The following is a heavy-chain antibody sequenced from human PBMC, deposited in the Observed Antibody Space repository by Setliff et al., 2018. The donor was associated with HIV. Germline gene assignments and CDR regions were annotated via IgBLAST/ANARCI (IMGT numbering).Heavy chain of an antibody. J-gene: IGHJ4*02. Sequence: ASVKVSCKTSGYSFSDYDINWVRQAPGKGLEWMGWMSPNSGSTGIAQKFQGRVTTTRNSSIRTAYMELSSLRSEDTAVYYCARGRRLLRGILDYWGRGSRVTAPQ. CDR3: ARGRRLLRGILDY. V-gene: IGHV1-8*02. D-gene: IGHD3-10*01. CDR1: GYSFSDYD. CDR2: MSPNSGST.